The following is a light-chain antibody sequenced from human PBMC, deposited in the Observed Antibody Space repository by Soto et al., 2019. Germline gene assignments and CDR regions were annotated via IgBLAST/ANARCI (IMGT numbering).Light chain of an antibody. V-gene: IGLV2-14*01. CDR2: DVS. Sequence: QSVLTQPASVSGSPGQSITISCNGNSSDVGGYNYVSWYQQHQGKAPKLMIYDVSNRPSGVSNRFSGSKSGNTASLTIAGLQGEDEADYYCSSDTSSSTLVVFGGGTKLTVL. J-gene: IGLJ2*01. CDR1: SSDVGGYNY. CDR3: SSDTSSSTLVV.